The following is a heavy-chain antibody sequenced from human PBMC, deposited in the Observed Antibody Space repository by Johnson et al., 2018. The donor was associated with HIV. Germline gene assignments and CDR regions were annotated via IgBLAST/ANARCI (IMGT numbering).Heavy chain of an antibody. CDR2: IYSGGST. V-gene: IGHV3-66*01. CDR3: AKVSSWYFLRAFDI. Sequence: MQLVESGGGLVQPGGSLRLSCAASGFTVSNYYMTWVRQSPGKGLEWVSVIYSGGSTYYADSVKGRFTISRDTSKNTLYLQMNSLRAEDTAVYYCAKVSSWYFLRAFDIWGQWTMVTVSS. CDR1: GFTVSNYY. D-gene: IGHD6-13*01. J-gene: IGHJ3*02.